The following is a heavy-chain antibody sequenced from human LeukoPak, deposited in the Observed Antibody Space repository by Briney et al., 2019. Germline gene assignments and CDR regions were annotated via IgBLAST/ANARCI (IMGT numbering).Heavy chain of an antibody. CDR2: ISYDGSNK. D-gene: IGHD4-11*01. V-gene: IGHV3-30-3*01. CDR1: GFTFSSYA. CDR3: ARASLYSPYFDY. J-gene: IGHJ4*02. Sequence: PGGSLRLSCAASGFTFSSYAMHWVRQAPGKGLEWVAVISYDGSNKYYADSVKGRFTISRDNSKNTLYLQLNSLRAEDTAVYYCARASLYSPYFDYWGQGTLVTVSS.